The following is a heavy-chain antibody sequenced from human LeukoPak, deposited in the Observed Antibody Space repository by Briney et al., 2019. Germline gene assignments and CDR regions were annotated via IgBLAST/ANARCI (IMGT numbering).Heavy chain of an antibody. CDR3: ASRRYSSSWRKFDY. V-gene: IGHV6-1*01. CDR2: TYYNSTWYT. Sequence: SQTLSLTCAISGDSVSSNSAAWNWIRQSPSRGLEWLARTYYNSTWYTDYAVSVKSRITINPDTSKNHFSLQLSSVTAADTAVYYCASRRYSSSWRKFDYWGQGTLVTVSS. D-gene: IGHD6-13*01. CDR1: GDSVSSNSAA. J-gene: IGHJ4*02.